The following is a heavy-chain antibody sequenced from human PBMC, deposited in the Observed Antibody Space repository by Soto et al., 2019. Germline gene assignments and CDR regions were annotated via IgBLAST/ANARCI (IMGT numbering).Heavy chain of an antibody. Sequence: GESLKISCAASGFTFSSCAMHWVRQAPGKGLEYVSAISSNGGSTYYANSVKGRFTISRDNSKNTLYLQMGSLRAEDMAVYYCARVPHYDILTGYPYYFDYWGQGTLVTVSS. CDR2: ISSNGGST. CDR3: ARVPHYDILTGYPYYFDY. CDR1: GFTFSSCA. J-gene: IGHJ4*02. V-gene: IGHV3-64*01. D-gene: IGHD3-9*01.